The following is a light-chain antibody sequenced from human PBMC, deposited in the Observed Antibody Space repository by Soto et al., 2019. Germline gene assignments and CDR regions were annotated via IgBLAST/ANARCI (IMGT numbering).Light chain of an antibody. CDR1: QSVSSTY. V-gene: IGKV3D-7*01. CDR2: DAS. CDR3: QPDYSFPGS. Sequence: RGKRANISCRASQSVSSTYFAWYPQKPGQPPRLLIYDASNRATGIPARFSCSWSGTDFTLAISTLQPVLFALSYYQPDYSFPGSFGQGTKVDIK. J-gene: IGKJ1*01.